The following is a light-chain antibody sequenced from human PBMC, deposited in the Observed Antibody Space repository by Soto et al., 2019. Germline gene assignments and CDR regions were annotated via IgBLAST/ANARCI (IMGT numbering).Light chain of an antibody. V-gene: IGLV2-23*01. CDR1: SGDVGGYNL. J-gene: IGLJ1*01. CDR2: EGS. CDR3: CSYARSNAYV. Sequence: QSVLTQLASVSGSPGQSITISCTGTSGDVGGYNLVSWYQQHPGKAPKFIIYEGSKRPSGVSSRFSGSKSGNTASLTISGLQAEDEADYYCCSYARSNAYVFGTGTKLTVL.